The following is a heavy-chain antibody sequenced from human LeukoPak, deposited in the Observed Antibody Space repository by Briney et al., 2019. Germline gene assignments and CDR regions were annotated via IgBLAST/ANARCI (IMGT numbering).Heavy chain of an antibody. J-gene: IGHJ3*02. V-gene: IGHV4-61*02. CDR1: GGSISSGSYY. Sequence: SETLSLTCTVSGGSISSGSYYWSWIRQPAGKGLEWIGRIYTSGSTNYNPSLKSRVTISVDTSKNQFSLKLSSVTAADTAVYCCARAPTVDAFDIWGQGTMVTVSS. D-gene: IGHD4-17*01. CDR3: ARAPTVDAFDI. CDR2: IYTSGST.